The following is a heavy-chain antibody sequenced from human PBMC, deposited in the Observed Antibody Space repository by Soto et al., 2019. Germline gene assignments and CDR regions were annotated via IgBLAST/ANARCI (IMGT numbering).Heavy chain of an antibody. J-gene: IGHJ6*02. CDR3: ARGRGRDYGMDV. CDR1: GGSFSGYY. V-gene: IGHV4-34*01. D-gene: IGHD2-15*01. Sequence: QVQLQQWGAGLLKPSETLSLTCAVYGGSFSGYYWSWIRQPPGKGLEWLGEINHSGSTNYNPSLKSRVTLSVDTSKNQFSLKLSSVTAADTAVYYCARGRGRDYGMDVWGQGTTVTVSS. CDR2: INHSGST.